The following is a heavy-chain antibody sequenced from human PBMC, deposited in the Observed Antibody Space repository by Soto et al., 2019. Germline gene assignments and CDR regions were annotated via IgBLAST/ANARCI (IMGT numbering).Heavy chain of an antibody. CDR1: GFTFSNYA. D-gene: IGHD6-19*01. V-gene: IGHV3-23*01. J-gene: IGHJ4*02. Sequence: GGSLRLSCAASGFTFSNYAMSWVRQAPGKGLEWVSGISGSGGSTNYADSVKGRFTISRDNSKNTLYLQMNSLRVEDTAVYYYGEDLRRRGWFCFDFRGQGTLVT. CDR2: ISGSGGST. CDR3: GEDLRRRGWFCFDF.